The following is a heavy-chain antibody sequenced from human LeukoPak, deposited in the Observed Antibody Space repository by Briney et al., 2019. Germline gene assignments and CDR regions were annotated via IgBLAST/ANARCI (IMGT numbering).Heavy chain of an antibody. CDR3: ARVAAEAYYDRSGYYPFDY. J-gene: IGHJ4*02. CDR1: GYTFTNYG. CDR2: ISAYNGNT. D-gene: IGHD3-22*01. V-gene: IGHV1-18*01. Sequence: ASVKVSCKASGYTFTNYGISWVRQAPGQGLEWMGWISAYNGNTNYAQKLQGRVTMTTDTPTSTAYMELRSLRSDDTAVYYCARVAAEAYYDRSGYYPFDYWGQGTLVTVSS.